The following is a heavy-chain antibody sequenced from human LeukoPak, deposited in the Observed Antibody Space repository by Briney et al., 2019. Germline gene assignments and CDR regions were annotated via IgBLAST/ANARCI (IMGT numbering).Heavy chain of an antibody. D-gene: IGHD2-2*01. CDR1: GFTFSSYA. Sequence: GGSLRLSCAASGFTFSSYAIHWVRQAPGKGLEWVAVISYDGSNKNYADSVKGRFTISRDNSKNTLYLQMNSLRAEDTAVYYCARDYCSTTSCYVGFDYWGQGTLVTVSS. CDR3: ARDYCSTTSCYVGFDY. J-gene: IGHJ4*02. CDR2: ISYDGSNK. V-gene: IGHV3-30-3*01.